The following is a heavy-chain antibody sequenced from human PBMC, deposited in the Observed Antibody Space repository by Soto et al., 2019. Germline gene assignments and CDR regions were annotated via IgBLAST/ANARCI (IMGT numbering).Heavy chain of an antibody. V-gene: IGHV3-30*18. CDR2: MSHDGKNK. Sequence: GGSLRLSCGASGFTFSTNVMHWVRLSPGKGLEWVAFMSHDGKNKYYVDSVKGRFTISRDNSKNTLYLQMDSLRPEDTALYYCAKDKDRTWSFDYWGQGTLVTVSS. CDR1: GFTFSTNV. CDR3: AKDKDRTWSFDY. J-gene: IGHJ4*02. D-gene: IGHD2-8*02.